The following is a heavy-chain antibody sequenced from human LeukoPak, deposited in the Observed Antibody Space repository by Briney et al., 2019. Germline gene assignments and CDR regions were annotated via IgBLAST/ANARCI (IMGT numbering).Heavy chain of an antibody. CDR3: ARRGSGGSEFDY. CDR2: IYYSGST. Sequence: TSQTLSLTCTVSGGSISSGDYYWSWIRQPPGKGLEWIGYIYYSGSTYYNPSLKSRVTISLDTSKNQFSLKLSSVTAADTAVYYCARRGSGGSEFDYWGQGTLVTVSS. D-gene: IGHD6-25*01. V-gene: IGHV4-30-4*01. CDR1: GGSISSGDYY. J-gene: IGHJ4*02.